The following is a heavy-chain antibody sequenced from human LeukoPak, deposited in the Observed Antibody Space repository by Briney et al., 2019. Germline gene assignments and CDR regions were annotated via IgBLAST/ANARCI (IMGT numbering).Heavy chain of an antibody. CDR2: ISGRGDNT. V-gene: IGHV3-23*01. D-gene: IGHD3-10*02. J-gene: IGHJ4*02. CDR1: GFTFSTYA. Sequence: GGSLRLSCIASGFTFSTYAMGWARRAPGKGLEWVSVISGRGDNTYYADSVRGRFTISRDDAKNSLFLQMNGLRADDTAVYYCTRENYVPDSWGQGTLVTVSS. CDR3: TRENYVPDS.